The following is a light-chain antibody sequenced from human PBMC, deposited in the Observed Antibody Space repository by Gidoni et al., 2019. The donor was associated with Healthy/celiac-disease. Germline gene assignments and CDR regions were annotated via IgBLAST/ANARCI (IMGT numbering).Light chain of an antibody. CDR3: GTWDSSLSAHAV. J-gene: IGLJ7*01. CDR2: DNN. V-gene: IGLV1-51*01. CDR1: SSNIGNNY. Sequence: QSVLTQPPSVSAAPGQKLTISCSGSSSNIGNNYVSWYQQLPGTAPNLLIYDNNKRPSGIPDRCSGSKSGTSATLGITGLQTGDEADYYCGTWDSSLSAHAVFGGGTQLTVL.